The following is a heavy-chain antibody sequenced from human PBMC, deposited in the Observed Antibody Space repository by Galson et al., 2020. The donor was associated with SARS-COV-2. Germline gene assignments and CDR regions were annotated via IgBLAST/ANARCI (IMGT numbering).Heavy chain of an antibody. J-gene: IGHJ4*02. Sequence: GGSLRLSCTVSGFTFGRYAMHWVRQAPGKGLEWVAFISDDGSNQYYADPVKGRFAISRDNSKDTLWLQMNSLRTEDTALYFCARDGADVTRGISVPGMPGYWGQGTRVSVSS. CDR2: ISDDGSNQ. V-gene: IGHV3-30*09. D-gene: IGHD6-19*01. CDR1: GFTFGRYA. CDR3: ARDGADVTRGISVPGMPGY.